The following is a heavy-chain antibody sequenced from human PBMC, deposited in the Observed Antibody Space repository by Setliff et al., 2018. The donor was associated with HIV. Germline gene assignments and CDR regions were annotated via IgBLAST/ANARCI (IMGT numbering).Heavy chain of an antibody. CDR3: GGNGYYSIDY. Sequence: SETLSLTCAVSGGSISSSNWWSWVRQPPGKGLEWIGEIYHSGSTNYNPSLRSRVTISVDTSKNQFSLKLNSVTAADTAVYYCGGNGYYSIDYWGQGTLVTVSS. CDR1: GGSISSSNW. V-gene: IGHV4-4*02. J-gene: IGHJ4*02. D-gene: IGHD3-22*01. CDR2: IYHSGST.